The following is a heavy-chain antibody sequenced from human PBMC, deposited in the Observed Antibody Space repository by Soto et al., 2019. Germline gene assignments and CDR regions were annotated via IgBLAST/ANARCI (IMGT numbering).Heavy chain of an antibody. CDR1: GGSFSGYY. D-gene: IGHD1-1*01. CDR2: INHSGST. CDR3: ARGTTRTANSNYYMDV. J-gene: IGHJ6*03. Sequence: PSETLSLTCAVYGGSFSGYYWSWIRQPPGKGLEWIGEINHSGSTNYNPSLKSRVTISVDTSKNQFSLKLSSVTAADTAVYYCARGTTRTANSNYYMDVWGKGTTVTVSS. V-gene: IGHV4-34*01.